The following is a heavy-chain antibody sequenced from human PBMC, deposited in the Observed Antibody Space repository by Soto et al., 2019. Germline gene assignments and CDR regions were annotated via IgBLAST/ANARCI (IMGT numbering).Heavy chain of an antibody. V-gene: IGHV4-30-4*01. D-gene: IGHD2-15*01. CDR1: GGTISSGDYY. J-gene: IGHJ5*02. CDR3: ASSTPNCSGGSCYSPSNNWFGP. CDR2: IYYSGST. Sequence: PSETLSLTCTVSGGTISSGDYYWSWIRQPPGKGLEWIGYIYYSGSTSYNPSLKSRVTISVDTSKNQFSLKLSSVTAADTAVYYCASSTPNCSGGSCYSPSNNWFGPWGQGTLVTVSS.